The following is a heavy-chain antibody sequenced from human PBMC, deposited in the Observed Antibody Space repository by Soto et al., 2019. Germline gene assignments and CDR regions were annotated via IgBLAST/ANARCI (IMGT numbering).Heavy chain of an antibody. Sequence: GGSLRLSCAASGFTFSSYAMSWVRQAPGKGLEWVSAISGSGGSTYYADSVKGRFTISRDNSKNTLYLQMNSLRAEDTAVYYCAKADSSSWYGYYYMDVWGKGTTVTVSS. CDR1: GFTFSSYA. CDR2: ISGSGGST. CDR3: AKADSSSWYGYYYMDV. D-gene: IGHD6-13*01. J-gene: IGHJ6*03. V-gene: IGHV3-23*01.